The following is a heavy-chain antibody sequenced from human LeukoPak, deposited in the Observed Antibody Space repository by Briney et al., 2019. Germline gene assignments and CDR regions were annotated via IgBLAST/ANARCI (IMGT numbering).Heavy chain of an antibody. V-gene: IGHV4-59*01. CDR2: IYYSGDT. CDR1: GGSISSYY. CDR3: ARGRIAVPDY. D-gene: IGHD6-19*01. Sequence: SETLSLTCTVSGGSISSYYWSWIRQPPGKGLEWIGYIYYSGDTNYNPSLRSRVTISIDTSKNQFSLKLSSVTAADTAVYYCARGRIAVPDYWSQGTLVTVSS. J-gene: IGHJ4*02.